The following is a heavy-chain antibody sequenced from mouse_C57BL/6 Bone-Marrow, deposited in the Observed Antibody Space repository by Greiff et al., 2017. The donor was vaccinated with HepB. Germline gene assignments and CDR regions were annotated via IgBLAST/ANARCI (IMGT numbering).Heavy chain of an antibody. CDR2: IYPRSGNT. V-gene: IGHV1-81*01. Sequence: QVQLKQSGAELARPGASVKLSCKASGYTFTSYGISWVKQRTGQGLEWIGEIYPRSGNTYYNEKFKGKATLTADKSSSTAYMELRSLTSEDSAVYFCAVYYDYDGRFAYWGQGTLVTVSA. J-gene: IGHJ3*01. D-gene: IGHD2-4*01. CDR3: AVYYDYDGRFAY. CDR1: GYTFTSYG.